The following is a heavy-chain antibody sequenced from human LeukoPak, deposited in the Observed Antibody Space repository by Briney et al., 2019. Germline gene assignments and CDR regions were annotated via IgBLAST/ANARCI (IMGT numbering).Heavy chain of an antibody. CDR1: GGSISSSSYY. V-gene: IGHV4-61*01. CDR2: IYYSGST. CDR3: ARDVYIAGNDAFDI. Sequence: SETLSLTCTVSGGSISSSSYYWSWIRQAPGKGLEWIGYIYYSGSTNYNPSLKSRVTISVDTSKNQFSLKLSSVTAADTAVYYCARDVYIAGNDAFDIWGQGTMVTVSS. J-gene: IGHJ3*02. D-gene: IGHD6-13*01.